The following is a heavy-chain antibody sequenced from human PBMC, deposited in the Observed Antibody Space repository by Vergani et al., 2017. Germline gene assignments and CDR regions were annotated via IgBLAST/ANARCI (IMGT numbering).Heavy chain of an antibody. V-gene: IGHV1-2*02. Sequence: QVQLVQSGAEVKKPGASAKVFCKASGYTFTDYFMHWVRQASGQGLEWMGWINPNSGGTNYAQNFQGRVTMTRDTSISTAYMELSNLRSDDTAVYYCARVGTSSNRDYFDYWGQGTLVTVSS. CDR1: GYTFTDYF. CDR3: ARVGTSSNRDYFDY. CDR2: INPNSGGT. J-gene: IGHJ4*02. D-gene: IGHD2-2*01.